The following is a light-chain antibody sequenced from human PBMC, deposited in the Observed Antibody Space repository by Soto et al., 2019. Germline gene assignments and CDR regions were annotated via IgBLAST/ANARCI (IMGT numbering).Light chain of an antibody. J-gene: IGKJ2*01. Sequence: EIVMTQSPTTLSVSPRERATLSCRASQSVSSKLAWYQQKPGQPPRLLIFDASARASGVPARFSGSGSGTEFILTISGLQSEDFAVYYCQQYNDWPPYTFGQGTKLE. CDR3: QQYNDWPPYT. CDR2: DAS. V-gene: IGKV3-15*01. CDR1: QSVSSK.